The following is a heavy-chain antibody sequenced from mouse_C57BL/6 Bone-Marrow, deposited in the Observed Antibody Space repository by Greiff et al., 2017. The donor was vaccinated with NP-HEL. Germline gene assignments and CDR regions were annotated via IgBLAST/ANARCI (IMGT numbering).Heavy chain of an antibody. CDR1: GYSITSDY. CDR2: ISYSGST. V-gene: IGHV3-8*01. J-gene: IGHJ4*01. D-gene: IGHD2-4*01. CDR3: ARSGFYYDYVLYAMDY. Sequence: EVHLVESGPGLAKPSQTLSLTCSVTGYSITSDYWNWIRKFPGNKLEYMGYISYSGSTYYNPSLKSRISITRDTSKNQYYLQLNSVTTEDTATYYCARSGFYYDYVLYAMDYWGQGTSVTVSS.